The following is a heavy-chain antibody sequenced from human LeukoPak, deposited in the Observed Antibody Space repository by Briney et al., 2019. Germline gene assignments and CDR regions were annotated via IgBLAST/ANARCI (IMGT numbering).Heavy chain of an antibody. CDR3: ARLGGSYYTY. V-gene: IGHV3-7*01. D-gene: IGHD1-26*01. CDR2: IKQDGGEK. CDR1: GFAFSGYW. J-gene: IGHJ4*02. Sequence: PGGSLRLSCVASGFAFSGYWMSWVRQAPGKGLEWVANIKQDGGEKYYVDSVKGRFTISRDNAKNSLFLQMNCLRVEDTAVYYCARLGGSYYTYWGQGTLVTVSS.